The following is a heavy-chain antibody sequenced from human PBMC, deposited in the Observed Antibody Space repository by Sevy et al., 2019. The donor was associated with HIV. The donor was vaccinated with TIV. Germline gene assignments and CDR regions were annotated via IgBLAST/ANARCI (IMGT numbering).Heavy chain of an antibody. J-gene: IGHJ4*02. D-gene: IGHD6-25*01. CDR1: GFTFNNYD. V-gene: IGHV3-23*01. Sequence: GGSLRLSCTASGFTFNNYDMAWVRQAPGKGLGWVSSISDAGSTAYYSNSVKGRFTVSRDNSKSTLFLQMNSLRVDDTAVYYCAKGWQRWPSDYWGQGIQVTVSS. CDR2: ISDAGSTA. CDR3: AKGWQRWPSDY.